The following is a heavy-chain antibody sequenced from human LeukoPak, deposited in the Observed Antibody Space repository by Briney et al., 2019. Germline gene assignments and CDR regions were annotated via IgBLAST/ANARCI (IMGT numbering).Heavy chain of an antibody. J-gene: IGHJ3*02. V-gene: IGHV3-21*04. Sequence: AGGSLRLSCAASGFTFSSYSMNWVRQAPGKGLEWVSSISSSSSYIYYADSVKGRFTISRDNAKNSLYLQMNSLRAEDTAVYYCARQPHSSIEPDIRGQGTMVTVSS. CDR3: ARQPHSSIEPDI. CDR1: GFTFSSYS. D-gene: IGHD6-13*01. CDR2: ISSSSSYI.